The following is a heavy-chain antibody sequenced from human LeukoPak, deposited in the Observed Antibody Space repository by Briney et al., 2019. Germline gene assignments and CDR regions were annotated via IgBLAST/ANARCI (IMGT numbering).Heavy chain of an antibody. CDR1: GFTFSRYA. J-gene: IGHJ4*02. CDR2: TSSNGGST. CDR3: VKAALRYFDWSPDY. V-gene: IGHV3-64D*06. D-gene: IGHD3-9*01. Sequence: GGSLRLSCSASGFTFSRYAMHWVRQAPGKGLEYVSATSSNGGSTYYADSVKGRFTISRDNSKNTLYLQMSSLRAEDTAVYYCVKAALRYFDWSPDYWGQGTLVTVSS.